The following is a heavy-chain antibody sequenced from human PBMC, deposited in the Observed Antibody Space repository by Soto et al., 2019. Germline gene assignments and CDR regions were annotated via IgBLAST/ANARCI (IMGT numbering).Heavy chain of an antibody. J-gene: IGHJ5*02. V-gene: IGHV3-48*02. Sequence: EVQLVESGGGLVHPGGSLRLSCVASGLTLSNYNMNWVRQALGKGLEWVSYISASGSRIYYADSVKGRFTISRDNAKNSLFLEMNSLTEEDTAVYYCARGSYSKGGVSWGQGTLVTVSS. D-gene: IGHD2-2*01. CDR2: ISASGSRI. CDR3: ARGSYSKGGVS. CDR1: GLTLSNYN.